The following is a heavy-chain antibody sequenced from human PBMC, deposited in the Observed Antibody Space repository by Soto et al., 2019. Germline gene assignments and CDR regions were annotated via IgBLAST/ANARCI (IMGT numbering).Heavy chain of an antibody. CDR1: GLTFSNYW. V-gene: IGHV3-74*03. CDR3: ARGGLQHALDV. J-gene: IGHJ6*02. D-gene: IGHD6-13*01. Sequence: EVKLVESGGGLVQPGGSLRLSCAASGLTFSNYWMYWVRQAPGKGLVWVSRVNNDGTDATHADSVKGRFTISRDNAENTLYLQMNSLRAEDTAVYYCARGGLQHALDVWGQGSTVTVSS. CDR2: VNNDGTDA.